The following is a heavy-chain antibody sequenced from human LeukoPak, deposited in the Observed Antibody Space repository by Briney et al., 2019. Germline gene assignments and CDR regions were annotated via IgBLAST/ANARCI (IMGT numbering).Heavy chain of an antibody. V-gene: IGHV3-23*01. CDR3: AKDLSDSSLTY. D-gene: IGHD6-6*01. Sequence: QAGGSLRLSCAASGFTFSSYAMSWVRQAAGKGLEWVSAISGSGGSTYYADSVQGRFTISRDNSKNTLYLQMNSLRAEDTAVYYCAKDLSDSSLTYWGQGTLVTVSS. J-gene: IGHJ4*02. CDR1: GFTFSSYA. CDR2: ISGSGGST.